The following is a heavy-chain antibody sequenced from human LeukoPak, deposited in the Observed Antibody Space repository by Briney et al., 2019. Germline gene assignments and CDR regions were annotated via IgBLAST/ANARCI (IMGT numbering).Heavy chain of an antibody. CDR2: IYYSGST. Sequence: QVQLQESGPGLVKPSETLSLTCSVSGGSISSYYWSWIRQPPGKGLEWIGHIYYSGSTNYNPSLKSRVTISVDTSKNQFSLKLSSVTAADTAVYYCARDNVPGYFDYWGQGTLVTVSS. CDR1: GGSISSYY. D-gene: IGHD2-8*01. CDR3: ARDNVPGYFDY. J-gene: IGHJ4*02. V-gene: IGHV4-59*01.